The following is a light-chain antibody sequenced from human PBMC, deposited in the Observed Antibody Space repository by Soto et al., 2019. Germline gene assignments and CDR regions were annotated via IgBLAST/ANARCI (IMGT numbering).Light chain of an antibody. V-gene: IGKV3-15*01. CDR1: QSVSSN. CDR2: GAS. J-gene: IGKJ5*01. Sequence: EIVLTQSPGTLSLSPGERATLSCRASQSVSSNLAWYQQKPGQAPRLLIYGASTRATGIPDRFSGSGSGTEFTLTISSLQSEDFAVYYCQKYNNWPPITFGQGTRLEI. CDR3: QKYNNWPPIT.